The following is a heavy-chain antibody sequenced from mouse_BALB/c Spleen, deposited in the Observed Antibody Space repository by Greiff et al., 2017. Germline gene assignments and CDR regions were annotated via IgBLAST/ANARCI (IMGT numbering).Heavy chain of an antibody. CDR1: GFTFTDYY. Sequence: DVLLVESGGGLVQPGGSLRLSCATSGFTFTDYYMSWVRQPPGKALEWLGFIRNKANGYTTEYSASVKGRFTISRDNAPSILYLQMNTLRAEDSTTYYYARDDDYRYYYAVDYWGQGTSVTVSS. CDR2: IRNKANGYTT. J-gene: IGHJ4*01. CDR3: ARDDDYRYYYAVDY. V-gene: IGHV7-3*02. D-gene: IGHD2-4*01.